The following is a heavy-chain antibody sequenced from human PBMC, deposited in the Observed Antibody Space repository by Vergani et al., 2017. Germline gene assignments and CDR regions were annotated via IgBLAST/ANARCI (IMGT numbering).Heavy chain of an antibody. D-gene: IGHD3-16*01. V-gene: IGHV3-33*01. CDR3: ARDKSKSAPAVMGIYSYYLDV. CDR1: GFIFSVYV. Sequence: QVQLVESGGGEVQPGKSLSLSCETSGFIFSVYVMHWVRQAPGKGLEWVAVIWHDGSNAKYVNSVQGRFTIPLNNSKKTLYLEMESLRFEDTAVYFCARDKSKSAPAVMGIYSYYLDVWGKGTKVTVSS. CDR2: IWHDGSNA. J-gene: IGHJ6*03.